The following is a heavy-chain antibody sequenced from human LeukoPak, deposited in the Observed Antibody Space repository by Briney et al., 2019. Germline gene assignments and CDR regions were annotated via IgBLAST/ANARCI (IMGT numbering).Heavy chain of an antibody. CDR3: AKESGKFDY. V-gene: IGHV3-43*02. CDR2: ISADGGST. J-gene: IGHJ4*02. CDR1: GLNFDDSA. Sequence: GGSLRLSCLASGLNFDDSAMHWVRQAPGKGLEWVSLISADGGSTFSADSVKGRFSISRDNSKNSLYLQMNSLRSEDTAMYYCAKESGKFDYWGQGTLVAVSS.